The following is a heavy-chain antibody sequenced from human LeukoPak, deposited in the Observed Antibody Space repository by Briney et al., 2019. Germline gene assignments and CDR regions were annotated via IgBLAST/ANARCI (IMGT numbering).Heavy chain of an antibody. CDR1: GYSISSGYY. D-gene: IGHD6-19*01. CDR2: IYHSGST. J-gene: IGHJ5*02. CDR3: ARRAVAGTGDWFDP. V-gene: IGHV4-38-2*01. Sequence: PWETLSLTCAVSGYSISSGYYWGWIRQPPGKGLEWIGSIYHSGSTYYNPSLKSRVTISVDTSKNQFSLKLSSVTAADTAVYYCARRAVAGTGDWFDPWGQGTLVTVSS.